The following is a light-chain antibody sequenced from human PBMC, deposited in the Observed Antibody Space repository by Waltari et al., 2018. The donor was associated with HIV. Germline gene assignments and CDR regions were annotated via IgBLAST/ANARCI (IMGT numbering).Light chain of an antibody. J-gene: IGKJ2*01. CDR1: EDVDTY. CDR2: GAS. Sequence: IKLTQSPSSLSASVGDRVTIVCRASEDVDTYLNWYRQKAGEAPELLIFGASSLQSGVPSRFFGSGSGTDFTLAITSLQPEDFATYFCQQSYSGRLYTFGQGT. CDR3: QQSYSGRLYT. V-gene: IGKV1-39*01.